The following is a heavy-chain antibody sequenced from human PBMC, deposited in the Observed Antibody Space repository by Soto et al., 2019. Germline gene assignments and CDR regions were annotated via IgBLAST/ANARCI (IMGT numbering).Heavy chain of an antibody. CDR2: IRTKPEGERT. Sequence: EVQLLESGGGLVKPGGSLRLSCAVSGFSFSDACINWVRKAPGKGLGWVGRIRTKPEGERTEYPEPVKGRFTISRNDSKTTLYLQMTSLKIEDTAVYYCTTGSNAGYWGKGTRVTASS. D-gene: IGHD1-26*01. CDR1: GFSFSDAC. CDR3: TTGSNAGY. V-gene: IGHV3-15*07. J-gene: IGHJ4*02.